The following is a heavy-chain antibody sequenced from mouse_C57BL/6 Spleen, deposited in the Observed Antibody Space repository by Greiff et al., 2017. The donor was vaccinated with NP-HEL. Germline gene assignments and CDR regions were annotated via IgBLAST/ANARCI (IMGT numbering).Heavy chain of an antibody. CDR1: GFTFSSYA. CDR2: ISDGGSYT. D-gene: IGHD1-1*01. CDR3: ARELRSQRGYFDV. Sequence: EVKLVESGGGLVKPGGSLKLSCAASGFTFSSYAMSWVRQTPEKRLEWVATISDGGSYTYYPDNVKGRFTISRENAKNNLYLQMSHLKSEDTAMYYCARELRSQRGYFDVWGTGTTVTVSS. J-gene: IGHJ1*03. V-gene: IGHV5-4*01.